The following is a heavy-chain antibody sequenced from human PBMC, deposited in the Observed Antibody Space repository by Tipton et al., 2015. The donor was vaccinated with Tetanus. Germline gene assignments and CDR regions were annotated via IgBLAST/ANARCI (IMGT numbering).Heavy chain of an antibody. CDR1: GDSMTDFY. CDR2: IFYSGRT. J-gene: IGHJ3*01. D-gene: IGHD2-2*01. Sequence: TLSLTCNVSGDSMTDFYWSWIRQPPGKGLEWIAYIFYSGRTQYNPSLKSRATISMDTSKNQISLKLSSVTAADTAVYYCARRSYCSSSRCFDAFDLWGQGTMVTVSS. V-gene: IGHV4-59*01. CDR3: ARRSYCSSSRCFDAFDL.